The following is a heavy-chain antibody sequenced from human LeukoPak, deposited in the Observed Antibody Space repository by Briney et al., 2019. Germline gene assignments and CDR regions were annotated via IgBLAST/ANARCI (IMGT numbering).Heavy chain of an antibody. J-gene: IGHJ4*02. CDR1: GFTFSSYW. D-gene: IGHD2-15*01. CDR2: IKQDGSEK. CDR3: VRVLADTPAFDY. V-gene: IGHV3-7*04. Sequence: PGGSLRLSCAASGFTFSSYWMSWVPQAPGKGLEGVANIKQDGSEKYYVDSVKGRFTISRDNAKNSLFLQMNSLRAEDTAVYYCVRVLADTPAFDYWGRGTLVTVSS.